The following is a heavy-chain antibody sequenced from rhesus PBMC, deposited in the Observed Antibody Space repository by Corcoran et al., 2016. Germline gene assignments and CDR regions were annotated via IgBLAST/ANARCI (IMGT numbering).Heavy chain of an antibody. CDR3: ARAERQLERGGYYFDY. D-gene: IGHD6-25*01. Sequence: QLQLQESGPGLVKPSETLSVTCAVSGGSISSSYWSWIRQAPGKGLEWIGYFYGRSSSTTSNPSLKRRVTLSVDTSTNQLSLKLGSVTTADTAVYYCARAERQLERGGYYFDYWGQGALVTVSS. CDR2: FYGRSSST. J-gene: IGHJ4*01. V-gene: IGHV4-169*01. CDR1: GGSISSSY.